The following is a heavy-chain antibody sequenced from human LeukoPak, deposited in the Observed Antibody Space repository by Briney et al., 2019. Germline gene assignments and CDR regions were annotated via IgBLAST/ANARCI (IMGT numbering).Heavy chain of an antibody. CDR1: GGSISSYY. D-gene: IGHD6-19*01. J-gene: IGHJ4*02. V-gene: IGHV4-59*01. Sequence: SETLSLTRTVSGGSISSYYWSWIRQPPGKGLEWIGYIYYSGSTNYNPSLKSRVTISVDTSKNQFSLKLSSVTAADTAVYYCARSEQWLAPDYWGQGTLVTVSS. CDR2: IYYSGST. CDR3: ARSEQWLAPDY.